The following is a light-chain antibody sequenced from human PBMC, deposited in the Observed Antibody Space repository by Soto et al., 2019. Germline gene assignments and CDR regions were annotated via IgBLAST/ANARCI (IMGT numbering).Light chain of an antibody. V-gene: IGKV3D-15*01. CDR2: GSS. Sequence: IVMTQSPATLSVSPGDEVTLSCRASENVGTNLAWYQQKPGQAPRLLIYGSSTRATGIPATFSGIGSGTEFTLTISSLQSEESAIYYCQQYNNWGLSFGGGTKVEIK. J-gene: IGKJ4*01. CDR3: QQYNNWGLS. CDR1: ENVGTN.